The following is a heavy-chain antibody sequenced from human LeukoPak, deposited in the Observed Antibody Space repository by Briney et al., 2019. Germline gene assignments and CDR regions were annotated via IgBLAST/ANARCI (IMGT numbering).Heavy chain of an antibody. CDR2: IHQNGSKE. CDR1: GFNFRAYC. D-gene: IGHD2-2*01. V-gene: IGHV3-7*03. CDR3: ARIGHDLYQTFDS. Sequence: GGSLRLSCTTSGFNFRAYCMAWVRQAPGEGLEWVANIHQNGSKENYVDSVKGRFTISRDNAKNSVFLQMNSLRAEDTALYYCARIGHDLYQTFDSWGHETLITVSS. J-gene: IGHJ5*01.